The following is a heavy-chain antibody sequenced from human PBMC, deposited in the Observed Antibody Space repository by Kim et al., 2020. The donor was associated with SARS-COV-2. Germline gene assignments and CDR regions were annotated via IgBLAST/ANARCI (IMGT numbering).Heavy chain of an antibody. CDR2: ISGSGGST. D-gene: IGHD3-3*01. J-gene: IGHJ6*03. CDR3: AKKDDFWSVSAYMDV. CDR1: GFTFSSYA. V-gene: IGHV3-23*01. Sequence: GGSLRLSCAASGFTFSSYAMSWVRQAPGKGLEWVSAISGSGGSTYYADSVKGRFTISRDNSKNTLYLQMNSLRAEDTAVYYCAKKDDFWSVSAYMDVWGKGTTVTVSS.